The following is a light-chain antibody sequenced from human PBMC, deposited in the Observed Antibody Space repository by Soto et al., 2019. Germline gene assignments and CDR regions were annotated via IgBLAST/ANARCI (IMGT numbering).Light chain of an antibody. Sequence: EIVLTQFPATLSLSPGERATLSCRASQSVSTSLAWYQQKPGQAPRLLIYGASNRATGVPARFSGSGSGTDFTLTISSLQPEDFAVYFCQQYDNWPRTFGQGTKVEIK. CDR3: QQYDNWPRT. CDR2: GAS. CDR1: QSVSTS. V-gene: IGKV3-11*01. J-gene: IGKJ1*01.